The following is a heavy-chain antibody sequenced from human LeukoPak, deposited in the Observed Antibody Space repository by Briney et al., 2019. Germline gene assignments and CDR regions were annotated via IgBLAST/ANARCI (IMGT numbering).Heavy chain of an antibody. V-gene: IGHV1-18*01. Sequence: ASVKVSCKASGYTFSSYGISWVRQAPGQGLAWRGWISPHNGNTNYAQKLQGRVTMTTDTSTSTAYMELRSLRSDDTAVYYCARDLGYDSSGYYRTPAYFDYWGQGTLVTVSS. CDR1: GYTFSSYG. D-gene: IGHD3-22*01. J-gene: IGHJ4*02. CDR3: ARDLGYDSSGYYRTPAYFDY. CDR2: ISPHNGNT.